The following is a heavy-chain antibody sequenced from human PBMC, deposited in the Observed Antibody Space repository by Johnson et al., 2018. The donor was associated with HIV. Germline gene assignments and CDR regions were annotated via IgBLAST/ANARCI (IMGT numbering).Heavy chain of an antibody. CDR3: TTDRNLLLPGRGAFDI. CDR1: GFTFSNAW. J-gene: IGHJ3*02. Sequence: VQLVESGGGLVKPGGSLRLSCAASGFTFSNAWMSWVRPAPGKGLEWVGRIKSKTDGGTTDYAAPVKGRFPISRDDSKNTLYLQMNSLKTEDTAVYYCTTDRNLLLPGRGAFDIWGQGTMVTVSS. D-gene: IGHD2-15*01. V-gene: IGHV3-15*01. CDR2: IKSKTDGGTT.